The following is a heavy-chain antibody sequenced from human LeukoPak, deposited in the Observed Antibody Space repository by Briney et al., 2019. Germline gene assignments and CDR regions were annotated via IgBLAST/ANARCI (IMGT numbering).Heavy chain of an antibody. V-gene: IGHV1-18*01. J-gene: IGHJ6*03. CDR3: ATEGIAAAGPNYYYYMDV. CDR2: ISAYNGNK. CDR1: GYTLTSYG. Sequence: ASVKVSCKASGYTLTSYGISWVRQAPGQGLEWMGWISAYNGNKNYAQKLQGRVTMTTDTSTSTAYMELRSLRSDDTAVYYCATEGIAAAGPNYYYYMDVWGKGTTVTVSS. D-gene: IGHD6-13*01.